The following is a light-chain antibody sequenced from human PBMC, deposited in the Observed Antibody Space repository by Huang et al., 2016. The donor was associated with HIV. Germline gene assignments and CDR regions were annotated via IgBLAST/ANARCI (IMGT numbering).Light chain of an antibody. CDR3: QHYNT. V-gene: IGKV3-15*01. J-gene: IGKJ2*01. Sequence: EIVMTQSPGTLPVSPGERVTLSCRASQSVSTNLAWYQQKPGQAPRLLIYGASTRATGTPARFCGSGSGTGFTLTIDNLQSEDFAIYYFQHYNTFGQGTKLEIK. CDR2: GAS. CDR1: QSVSTN.